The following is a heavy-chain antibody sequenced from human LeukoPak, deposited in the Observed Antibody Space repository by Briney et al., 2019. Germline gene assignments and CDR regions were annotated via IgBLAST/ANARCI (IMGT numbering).Heavy chain of an antibody. CDR2: ISSSSSYI. J-gene: IGHJ4*02. Sequence: GGSLRLSCAASGFTFSSYSMNWVRQAPGKGLEWVSSISSSSSYIYYADSVKGRFTISRDNAKNSLYLQMNSLRAEDTAVYYCARDSWYYDSSGYYPDYWGQGTLVTVSS. D-gene: IGHD3-22*01. CDR3: ARDSWYYDSSGYYPDY. CDR1: GFTFSSYS. V-gene: IGHV3-21*01.